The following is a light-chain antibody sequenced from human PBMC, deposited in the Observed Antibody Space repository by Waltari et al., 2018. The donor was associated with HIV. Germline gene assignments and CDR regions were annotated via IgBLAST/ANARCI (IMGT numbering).Light chain of an antibody. CDR2: EDN. CDR1: RGSSPSND. Sequence: NFMLTQPHSVSESPGKTVTISCTRSRGSSPSNDRPWDQERPGSAPTSVIYEDNQSPSGVPDRFSGSIDSSSNSASLTISGLKTEDEADDYCQSYDSSKHWVFGGGTKLTVL. CDR3: QSYDSSKHWV. J-gene: IGLJ3*02. V-gene: IGLV6-57*03.